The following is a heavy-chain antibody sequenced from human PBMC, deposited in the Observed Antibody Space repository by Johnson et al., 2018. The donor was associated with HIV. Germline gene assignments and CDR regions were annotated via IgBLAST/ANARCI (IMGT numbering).Heavy chain of an antibody. CDR1: GFTFSSYW. Sequence: VQLVESGGGLVQPGGSLRLSCAASGFTFSSYWMSWVRQAPGKGLEWVSLIYSGENTKYADSVKGRFTISRDSSKNTLFLQLNSLRPEDTAVYYCATGVVVTAMNDAFDIWGQGTMVTVSS. CDR3: ATGVVVTAMNDAFDI. D-gene: IGHD2-21*02. CDR2: IYSGENT. V-gene: IGHV3-66*02. J-gene: IGHJ3*02.